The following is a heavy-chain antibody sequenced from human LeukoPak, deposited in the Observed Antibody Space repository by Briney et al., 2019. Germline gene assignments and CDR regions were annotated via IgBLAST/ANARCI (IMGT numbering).Heavy chain of an antibody. CDR2: ISYSGST. CDR1: GDSISSHY. V-gene: IGHV4-59*11. Sequence: SETLSLTCTVSGDSISSHYWSWIRQSPGKGLEWIGYISYSGSTNYNPSLKSRVTISVDTSKNQFSLKLTSVTAADTAVYYCARGSAILTYYFEYWGQGTLVTVSS. J-gene: IGHJ4*02. CDR3: ARGSAILTYYFEY. D-gene: IGHD2-2*02.